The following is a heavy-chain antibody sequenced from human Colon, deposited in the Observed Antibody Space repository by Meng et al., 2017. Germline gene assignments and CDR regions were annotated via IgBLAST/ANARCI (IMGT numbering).Heavy chain of an antibody. CDR1: CVSVTSGQF. CDR3: AASSGWYRIDS. Sequence: QLRVQTRGPGLCKPSVTLSLSCGVSCVSVTSGQFWTWVRQPPGKGLEWIGEFHYTGPINYKPSLMSRVTISVDASRNQFSLRLTSVTAADTAVYYCAASSGWYRIDSWGQGTLVTVSS. V-gene: IGHV4-4*02. CDR2: FHYTGPI. D-gene: IGHD6-19*01. J-gene: IGHJ4*02.